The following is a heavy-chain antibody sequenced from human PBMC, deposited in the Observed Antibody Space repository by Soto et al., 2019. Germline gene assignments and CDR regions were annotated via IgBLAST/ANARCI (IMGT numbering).Heavy chain of an antibody. CDR3: ARELQPITMVRGVGPEGERYFDY. D-gene: IGHD3-10*01. CDR1: GYTFTGYY. Sequence: ASVKVSCKASGYTFTGYYMHWVRQAPGQGLEWMGWINPNSGGTNYAQKFQGWVTMTRDTSISTAYMGLSRLRSDDTAVYYCARELQPITMVRGVGPEGERYFDYWGQGTLVTVSS. J-gene: IGHJ4*02. V-gene: IGHV1-2*04. CDR2: INPNSGGT.